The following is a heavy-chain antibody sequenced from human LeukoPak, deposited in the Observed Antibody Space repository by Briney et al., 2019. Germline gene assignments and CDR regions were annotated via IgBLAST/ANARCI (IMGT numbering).Heavy chain of an antibody. CDR2: ISSSSSYI. V-gene: IGHV3-21*01. Sequence: GGSLRLSCAASGFTFSSHSMNWVRQAPGKGLEWVSSISSSSSYIYYADSVKGRFTISRDNAKNSLYLQMNSLRAEDTAVYYCARRSGYTAAGTPDYWGQGTLVTVSS. D-gene: IGHD6-13*01. CDR3: ARRSGYTAAGTPDY. CDR1: GFTFSSHS. J-gene: IGHJ4*02.